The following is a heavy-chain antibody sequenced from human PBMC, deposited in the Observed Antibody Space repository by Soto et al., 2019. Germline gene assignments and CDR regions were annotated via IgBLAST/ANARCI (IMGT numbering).Heavy chain of an antibody. CDR3: ARDVEATIRGYHYFDY. V-gene: IGHV4-30-4*01. CDR1: VGSISRCDYY. J-gene: IGHJ4*02. Sequence: PSQTLSLTCTVSVGSISRCDYYWNWIRQPPGKGLELIGYIDYSGSTDYNPSHQSRVTISVYTSKNLVSLKLSSVTAADTAVYYCARDVEATIRGYHYFDYWGQRALVTVSS. CDR2: IDYSGST. D-gene: IGHD5-12*01.